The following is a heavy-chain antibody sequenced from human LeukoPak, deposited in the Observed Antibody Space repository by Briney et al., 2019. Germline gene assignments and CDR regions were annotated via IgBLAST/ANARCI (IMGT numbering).Heavy chain of an antibody. CDR1: GGSISSYY. Sequence: SETLSLTCTVSGGSISSYYWSWIRQPPGKGLEWIGYIHYSGSTNYNPSLKSRVTISVDTSKNQFSLKLSSVTAADTAVYYCARLFFSGSYYFDYWGQGTTVTVSS. D-gene: IGHD1-26*01. CDR3: ARLFFSGSYYFDY. V-gene: IGHV4-59*08. J-gene: IGHJ4*03. CDR2: IHYSGST.